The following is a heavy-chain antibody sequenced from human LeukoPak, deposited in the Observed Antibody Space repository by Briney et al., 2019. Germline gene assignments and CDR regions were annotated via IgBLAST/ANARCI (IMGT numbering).Heavy chain of an antibody. CDR1: GFTFSDYY. CDR3: ARDRGAAAGMSYYYYGMDV. D-gene: IGHD6-13*01. CDR2: ISSSGSTI. V-gene: IGHV3-11*01. Sequence: GGSLRLSCAASGFTFSDYYMSWIRQAPGKGLEWVSYISSSGSTIYYADSVKGRFTISRDNAKNSLYLQMNSLRAEDTAVYYCARDRGAAAGMSYYYYGMDVWGQGTTVTVSS. J-gene: IGHJ6*02.